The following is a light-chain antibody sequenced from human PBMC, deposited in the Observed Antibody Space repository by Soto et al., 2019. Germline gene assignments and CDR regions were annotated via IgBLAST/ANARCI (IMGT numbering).Light chain of an antibody. CDR1: SSDAGSYNL. CDR2: EGS. V-gene: IGLV2-23*01. Sequence: QSVLTQPASVSGSPGQSITISCTGTSSDAGSYNLVSWYQQHPGKAPKLMIYEGSKRPSGVSNRFSGSKSGNTASLTISGLQAEDEADYYCCSYAGRSTXVFGTGTKVTVL. CDR3: CSYAGRSTXV. J-gene: IGLJ1*01.